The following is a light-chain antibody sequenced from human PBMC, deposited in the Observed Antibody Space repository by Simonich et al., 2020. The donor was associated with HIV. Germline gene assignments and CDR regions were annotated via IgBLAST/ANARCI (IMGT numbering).Light chain of an antibody. J-gene: IGLJ3*02. CDR3: QTWGAGAGANWV. Sequence: QLVLTQSPSASASLGASVRLTCTLSSGHSRYDIACHQQQPEKGPRYLMKVESDGSHSKGDGIPDRFSASSYGAEPYLTISSLQFEDEADYYCQTWGAGAGANWVFGGGTKLTVL. CDR2: VESDGSH. V-gene: IGLV4-69*01. CDR1: SGHSRYD.